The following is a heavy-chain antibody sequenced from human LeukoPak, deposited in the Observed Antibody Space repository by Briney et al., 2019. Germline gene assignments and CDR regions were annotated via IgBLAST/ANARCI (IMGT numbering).Heavy chain of an antibody. D-gene: IGHD2-21*01. Sequence: TGGSLRLSCVASGFTFSSRDWMTWVRQAPGKGLEWVANIKQDGSEKNYVDSVKGRFTISRDNAKNSVDLQMNSLRAEDTAVYYCARSILWWVDAFDIWGQGTMVTVSS. CDR3: ARSILWWVDAFDI. V-gene: IGHV3-7*01. J-gene: IGHJ3*02. CDR2: IKQDGSEK. CDR1: GFTFSSRDW.